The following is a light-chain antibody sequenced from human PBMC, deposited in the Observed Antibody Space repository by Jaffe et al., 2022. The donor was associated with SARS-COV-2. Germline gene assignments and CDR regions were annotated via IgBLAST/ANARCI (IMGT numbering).Light chain of an antibody. J-gene: IGLJ3*02. CDR2: SSD. CDR1: SSNIGSNT. CDR3: AAWDDSLNALV. Sequence: QSVLTQPPSASGTPGQRVTISCSGSSSNIGSNTVNWYQQLPGTAPKLLIYSSDLRPSGVPDRFSGSKSGTSASLAINGLQSEDEADYYCAAWDDSLNALVFGGGTKLSVL. V-gene: IGLV1-44*01.